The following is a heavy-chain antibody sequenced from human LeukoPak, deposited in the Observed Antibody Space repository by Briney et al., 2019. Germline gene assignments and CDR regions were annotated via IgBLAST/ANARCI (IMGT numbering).Heavy chain of an antibody. J-gene: IGHJ4*02. CDR2: ISYDGSNK. V-gene: IGHV3-30*18. Sequence: PGGSLRLSCAASGFTFSSYGMHWVRQAPGKGLEWVAVISYDGSNKYYADSVKGRFTISRDNSKNTLYLQMNSLRAEDTAVYYCANEAAAAPDRGYWGQGTLVTVSS. CDR3: ANEAAAAPDRGY. D-gene: IGHD2-15*01. CDR1: GFTFSSYG.